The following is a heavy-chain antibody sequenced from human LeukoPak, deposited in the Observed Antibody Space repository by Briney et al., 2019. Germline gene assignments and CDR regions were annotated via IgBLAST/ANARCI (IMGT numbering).Heavy chain of an antibody. V-gene: IGHV1-69*01. Sequence: PGGSLRLSCAASGFTFSNYWMSWVRQAPGQGLEWMGGIIPIFGTANYAQKFQGRVTITADESTSTAYMELSSLRSEDTAVYYCARGRRWMTTVTTYQRGNYYGMDVWGQGTTVTVSS. J-gene: IGHJ6*02. CDR1: GFTFSNYW. D-gene: IGHD4-17*01. CDR2: IIPIFGTA. CDR3: ARGRRWMTTVTTYQRGNYYGMDV.